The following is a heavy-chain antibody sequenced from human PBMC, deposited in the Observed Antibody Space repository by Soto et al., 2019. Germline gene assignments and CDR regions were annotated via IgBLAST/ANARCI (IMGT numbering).Heavy chain of an antibody. CDR3: AHCRGGVASF. J-gene: IGHJ4*02. Sequence: QITLNESGPTLVKPTQTLTLTCTFSGFSLSTRDVGVGWIRQPPGEALEWLGVVYWDDDKTYRPSLKSRLTITKDTSKNQVVLRMTKMDPVDTATYYCAHCRGGVASFWGQGTLVIVSS. CDR1: GFSLSTRDVG. V-gene: IGHV2-5*02. CDR2: VYWDDDK. D-gene: IGHD2-2*01.